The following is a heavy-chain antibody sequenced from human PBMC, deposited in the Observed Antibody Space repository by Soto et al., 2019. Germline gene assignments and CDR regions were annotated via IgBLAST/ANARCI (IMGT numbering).Heavy chain of an antibody. Sequence: GESLKISCKGSGYSFTSYWISWVRQMPGKGLEWMGRSDPSDSYTNYSPSFQGHVTISADKSISTAYLQWSSLKASDTAMYYCARLIQLWSNHYYGMDVWGQGTTVTVSS. CDR1: GYSFTSYW. CDR2: SDPSDSYT. D-gene: IGHD5-18*01. J-gene: IGHJ6*02. V-gene: IGHV5-10-1*01. CDR3: ARLIQLWSNHYYGMDV.